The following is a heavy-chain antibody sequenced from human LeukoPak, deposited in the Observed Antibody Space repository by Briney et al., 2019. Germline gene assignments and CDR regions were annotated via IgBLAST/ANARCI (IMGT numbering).Heavy chain of an antibody. D-gene: IGHD5-18*01. CDR1: GYTFTGYY. CDR2: INPNSGGT. Sequence: ASVKVSCKASGYTFTGYYMHWVRQAPGQGLEWMGWINPNSGGTNYAQKFQGRVTMTRDMSTSTVYMELSSLRSEDTAVYYCAREGDTAMAKPFDYWGQGTLVTVSS. V-gene: IGHV1-2*02. J-gene: IGHJ4*02. CDR3: AREGDTAMAKPFDY.